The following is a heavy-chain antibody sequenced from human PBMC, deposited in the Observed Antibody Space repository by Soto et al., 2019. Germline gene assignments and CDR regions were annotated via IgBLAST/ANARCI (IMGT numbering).Heavy chain of an antibody. D-gene: IGHD3-3*01. V-gene: IGHV3-48*02. CDR3: ARDLGDYDFWSGLKYGMDV. CDR2: ISSSSSTI. CDR1: GFTFSSYS. J-gene: IGHJ6*02. Sequence: EVQLVESGGGLVQPGGSLRLSCAASGFTFSSYSMNWVRQAPGKGLEWVSYISSSSSTIYYADSVKGRFTISRDNAKNSLYLQMNSLRDEDTAVYYCARDLGDYDFWSGLKYGMDVWGQGTTVTVSS.